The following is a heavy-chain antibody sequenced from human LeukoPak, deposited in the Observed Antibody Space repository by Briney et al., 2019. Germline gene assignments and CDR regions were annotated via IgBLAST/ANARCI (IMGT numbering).Heavy chain of an antibody. Sequence: KASETLSLTCTVSGGSISSGGYYWSWIRQHPGKGLEWIGYIYYSGSTYYNPSLKSRVTISVDTSKNQFSLKLSSVTAADTAVYYCAREDWDSSSPHMDIWGQGTMVTVSS. CDR1: GGSISSGGYY. V-gene: IGHV4-30-4*08. CDR2: IYYSGST. D-gene: IGHD6-6*01. CDR3: AREDWDSSSPHMDI. J-gene: IGHJ3*02.